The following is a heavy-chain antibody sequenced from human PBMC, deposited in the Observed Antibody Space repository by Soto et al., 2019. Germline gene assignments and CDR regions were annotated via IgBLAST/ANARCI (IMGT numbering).Heavy chain of an antibody. D-gene: IGHD3-16*02. CDR2: INHSGST. J-gene: IGHJ3*02. V-gene: IGHV4-34*01. CDR3: ARERVGYDYIWGSYRHAFDI. Sequence: SETLSLTCAVYGGSFSGYYWSWIRQPPGKGLEWIGEINHSGSTNYNPSLKSRVTISVDTSKNQFSLKLSSVTAADTAVYYCARERVGYDYIWGSYRHAFDIWGQGTMVTVSS. CDR1: GGSFSGYY.